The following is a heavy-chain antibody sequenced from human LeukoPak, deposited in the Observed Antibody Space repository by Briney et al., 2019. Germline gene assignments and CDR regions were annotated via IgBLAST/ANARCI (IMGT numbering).Heavy chain of an antibody. V-gene: IGHV3-30*02. J-gene: IGHJ4*02. CDR3: AKDGYYDFWSGYYEDY. CDR2: IRYDGSNK. CDR1: GFTFSSYG. D-gene: IGHD3-3*01. Sequence: PGGSLRLSCAASGFTFSSYGMHWVRQAPGKGLEWVAFIRYDGSNKYYADSVKGRFTISRDNSKNTLYLQMNSPRAEDTAAYYCAKDGYYDFWSGYYEDYWGQGTLVTVSS.